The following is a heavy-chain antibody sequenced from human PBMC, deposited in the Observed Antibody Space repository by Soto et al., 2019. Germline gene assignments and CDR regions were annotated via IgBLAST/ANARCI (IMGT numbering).Heavy chain of an antibody. CDR3: PTDKGGSFYAFDN. J-gene: IGHJ3*02. CDR1: GFTFSNAW. D-gene: IGHD1-26*01. CDR2: IKSKTDGGTT. Sequence: GGSLRLSCAASGFTFSNAWMSWVRQAPGKGLEWVGRIKSKTDGGTTDYAAPVKGRFTISRDDSKNTLYLQMNSLKTEDTSVYYRPTDKGGSFYAFDNWGQGTMVTVSS. V-gene: IGHV3-15*01.